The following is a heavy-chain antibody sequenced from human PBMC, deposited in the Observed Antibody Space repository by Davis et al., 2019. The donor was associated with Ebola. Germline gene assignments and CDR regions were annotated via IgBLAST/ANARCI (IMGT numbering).Heavy chain of an antibody. D-gene: IGHD2-2*01. V-gene: IGHV1-2*02. CDR2: INPKSGAT. J-gene: IGHJ4*02. CDR3: ARGPAANAPLDY. CDR1: GYTFIYYY. Sequence: ASVKVSCKAFGYTFIYYYIHWVRQTPGQGLEWMGRINPKSGATTYAQRFQGRVTMTRDTSSGTAYMDLGSLKSDDTAVYYCARGPAANAPLDYWGQGTLVTVSS.